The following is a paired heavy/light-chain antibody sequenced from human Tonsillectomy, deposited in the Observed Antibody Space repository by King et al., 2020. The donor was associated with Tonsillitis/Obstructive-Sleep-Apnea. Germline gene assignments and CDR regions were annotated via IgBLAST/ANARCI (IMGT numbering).Heavy chain of an antibody. CDR1: GFTFSTYA. V-gene: IGHV3-30*04. CDR2: ISYDGNNK. CDR3: ARERAPNCINGVCYDFQH. J-gene: IGHJ1*01. D-gene: IGHD2-8*01. Sequence: QVQLVESGGGVVQPGRSLRLSCAASGFTFSTYAIHWVRQAPGKGLEWVAVISYDGNNKHYADSVKGRFTISRDNSKNTLYLQMKSLRAEDTAVYYCARERAPNCINGVCYDFQHWGQGTLVTVSS.
Light chain of an antibody. CDR2: DAS. CDR3: QHYGILPPA. J-gene: IGKJ4*01. V-gene: IGKV1-33*01. Sequence: DIQMTQSPSSLSASVGDRVTITCQASQDVSIYLNWYQQKPGKAPKLLIYDASNLETGVPSRFSGSGSGTDFTFTISSLQPEDIATYYCQHYGILPPAFGGGTKVEIK. CDR1: QDVSIY.